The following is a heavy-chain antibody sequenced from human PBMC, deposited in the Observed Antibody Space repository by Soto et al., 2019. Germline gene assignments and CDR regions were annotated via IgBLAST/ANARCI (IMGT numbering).Heavy chain of an antibody. D-gene: IGHD1-1*01. CDR2: ISGSGGSK. CDR3: AKEWQLDNPTPWFDP. J-gene: IGHJ5*02. V-gene: IGHV3-23*01. Sequence: GGSLRLSCAASGFTFSSYAMSWVRQAPGKGLEWVSAISGSGGSKSYADSVKGRFTISRDNSKNTLYLQMNSLRAEDTAVYYCAKEWQLDNPTPWFDPWGQGTLVTVSS. CDR1: GFTFSSYA.